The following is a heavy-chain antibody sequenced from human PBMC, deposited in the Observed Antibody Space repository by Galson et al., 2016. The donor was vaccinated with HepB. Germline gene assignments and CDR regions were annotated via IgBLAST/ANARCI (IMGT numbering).Heavy chain of an antibody. CDR1: GFTFSNFE. J-gene: IGHJ4*02. V-gene: IGHV3-48*03. D-gene: IGHD3-10*01. CDR3: ASVSPPYYYGSGIFDY. CDR2: ISSSGNTI. Sequence: SLRLSCAASGFTFSNFEMNWVRQAPGKGLEWLSSISSSGNTIYYADSIWGRFTISSDNAKKSLCLQMNSLRVEDTAVYYCASVSPPYYYGSGIFDYWGQGTLVTVSS.